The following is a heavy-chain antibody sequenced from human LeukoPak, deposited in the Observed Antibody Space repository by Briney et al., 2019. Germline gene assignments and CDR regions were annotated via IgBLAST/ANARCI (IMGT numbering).Heavy chain of an antibody. CDR1: GGSISSYY. J-gene: IGHJ4*02. V-gene: IGHV4-59*08. CDR3: ASGSITMVRGVTLQD. Sequence: PSETLSLTCTVSGGSISSYYWSWIRQPPGKGLEWIGYIYYSGSTNYNPSLKSRVTISVDTSKNQFSLKLSSVTAADTAVYYCASGSITMVRGVTLQDWGQGTLVTVSS. D-gene: IGHD3-10*01. CDR2: IYYSGST.